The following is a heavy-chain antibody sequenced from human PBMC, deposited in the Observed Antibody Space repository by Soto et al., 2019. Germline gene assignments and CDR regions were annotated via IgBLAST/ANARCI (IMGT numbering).Heavy chain of an antibody. CDR2: IYYSGST. J-gene: IGHJ6*02. CDR3: ARDQYCSSTSCYGFGYYYYYGMDV. V-gene: IGHV4-31*03. D-gene: IGHD2-2*01. Sequence: SETLSLTCTVSGGSISSGGYYWSWIRQHPGKGLEWIGYIYYSGSTYYNPSLKSRVTISVDTSKNQFSLKLSSVTAADTAVYYCARDQYCSSTSCYGFGYYYYYGMDVWGQGTTVTVSS. CDR1: GGSISSGGYY.